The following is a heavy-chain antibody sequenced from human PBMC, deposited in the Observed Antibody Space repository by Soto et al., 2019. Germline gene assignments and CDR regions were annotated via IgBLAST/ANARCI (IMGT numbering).Heavy chain of an antibody. Sequence: QVQLVQSGAKVKKPGSSVKVSCKASGGTFSSYAISWVRQAPGQGLEWMGGIIPIFGTANYAQKFQGRVTITADKSTSTAYMELSSLRSEDTAVYYCASAIVVVVAATRGLDAFDIWGQGTMVTVSS. CDR1: GGTFSSYA. CDR2: IIPIFGTA. D-gene: IGHD2-15*01. CDR3: ASAIVVVVAATRGLDAFDI. V-gene: IGHV1-69*06. J-gene: IGHJ3*02.